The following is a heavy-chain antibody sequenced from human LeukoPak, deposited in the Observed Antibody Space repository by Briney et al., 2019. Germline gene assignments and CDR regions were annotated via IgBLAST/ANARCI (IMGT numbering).Heavy chain of an antibody. CDR3: ARESSGYFY. V-gene: IGHV3-21*01. Sequence: GGSLRLSCAASGFNFSSYSMNWVRQAPGKGLEWVSSISSSSSFRYYADSVKGRFTISRDNAKNSLYLQMNSLRAEDTAVYYCARESSGYFYWGQGTLVTISS. CDR2: ISSSSSFR. J-gene: IGHJ4*02. CDR1: GFNFSSYS. D-gene: IGHD3-22*01.